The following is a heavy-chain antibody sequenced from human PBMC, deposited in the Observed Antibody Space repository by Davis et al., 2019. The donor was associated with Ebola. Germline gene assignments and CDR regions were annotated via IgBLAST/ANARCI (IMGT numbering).Heavy chain of an antibody. CDR3: VRGIYGDPPAFDM. Sequence: GGSLRPPCAASGFTFSNYAMHWVRQAPGKGLEWVAHVGIVGSNKYYADSVKGRFTISRDNSKKMLFVQMDYLRVEDTAVYYCVRGIYGDPPAFDMWGQGTMVTVSS. D-gene: IGHD4/OR15-4a*01. CDR2: VGIVGSNK. J-gene: IGHJ3*02. V-gene: IGHV3-30-3*01. CDR1: GFTFSNYA.